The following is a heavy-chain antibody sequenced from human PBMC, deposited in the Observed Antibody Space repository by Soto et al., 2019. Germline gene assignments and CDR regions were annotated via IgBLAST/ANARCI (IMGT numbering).Heavy chain of an antibody. J-gene: IGHJ6*03. CDR3: AREVRPYGDYDFNYYYMDV. CDR2: MIPNSGKA. V-gene: IGHV1-8*01. Sequence: ASVKVSCKASGYTFTSYDINWVRQATGQGLEWMGRMIPNSGKAGYAQKFQGRVTMTTNKSTSTAYMELSSLRSEDTAVYYCAREVRPYGDYDFNYYYMDVWGKGTTVTVSS. D-gene: IGHD4-17*01. CDR1: GYTFTSYD.